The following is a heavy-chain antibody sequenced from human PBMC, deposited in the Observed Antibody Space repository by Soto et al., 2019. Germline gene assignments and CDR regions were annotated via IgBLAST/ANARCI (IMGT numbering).Heavy chain of an antibody. Sequence: SLRLSCAASGFTFSNAWMNWVRQAPGKGLEWVGRIKSKTDGGTTDYAAPVKGRFTISRDDSKNTLYLQMNSLKTEDTAVYYCTTTPEGSSGWDYYYYGMDVWGQGTTVTVSS. V-gene: IGHV3-15*07. J-gene: IGHJ6*02. D-gene: IGHD6-19*01. CDR2: IKSKTDGGTT. CDR3: TTTPEGSSGWDYYYYGMDV. CDR1: GFTFSNAW.